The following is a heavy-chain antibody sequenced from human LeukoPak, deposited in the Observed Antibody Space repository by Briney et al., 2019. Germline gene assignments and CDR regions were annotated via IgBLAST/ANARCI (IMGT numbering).Heavy chain of an antibody. J-gene: IGHJ4*02. Sequence: PGGSLRLSCAASGFTFSSYSMNWARQAPGKVLEWVSSISSSSSYIYYADSVKGRFTISRDNAKNSLYLQMNSLRAEDTAVYYCARNWYDSSGYYYGYWGQGTLVTVSS. V-gene: IGHV3-21*01. CDR2: ISSSSSYI. CDR1: GFTFSSYS. D-gene: IGHD3-22*01. CDR3: ARNWYDSSGYYYGY.